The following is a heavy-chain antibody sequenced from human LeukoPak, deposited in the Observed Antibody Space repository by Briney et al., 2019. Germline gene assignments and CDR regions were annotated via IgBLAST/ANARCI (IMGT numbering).Heavy chain of an antibody. CDR1: GFTFSSYL. Sequence: GGSLRLSCAASGFTFSSYLMSWVRQAPGKGLEWVANIKQDGSEKYYVDSVKGRFTISRDNAKNSLYLQMNSLRAEDTAVYYCARLQYSFLYGSGSYGVDYWGQGTLVTVSS. CDR3: ARLQYSFLYGSGSYGVDY. D-gene: IGHD3-10*01. CDR2: IKQDGSEK. V-gene: IGHV3-7*01. J-gene: IGHJ4*02.